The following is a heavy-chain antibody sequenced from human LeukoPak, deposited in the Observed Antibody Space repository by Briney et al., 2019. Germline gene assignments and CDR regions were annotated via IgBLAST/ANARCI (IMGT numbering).Heavy chain of an antibody. Sequence: GGSLRLSCAASGFTFSDYYMSWICQAPGRGLEWVSYISSSGSTIYYADSVKGRFTISRDNAKNSLYLQMNSLRAEDTAVYYCARDPIAVASRFDYWGQGTLVTVSS. CDR2: ISSSGSTI. D-gene: IGHD6-19*01. V-gene: IGHV3-11*01. CDR3: ARDPIAVASRFDY. CDR1: GFTFSDYY. J-gene: IGHJ4*02.